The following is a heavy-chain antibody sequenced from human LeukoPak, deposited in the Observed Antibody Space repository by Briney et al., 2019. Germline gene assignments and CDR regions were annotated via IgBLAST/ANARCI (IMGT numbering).Heavy chain of an antibody. CDR1: GFTFSNYW. J-gene: IGHJ6*02. CDR3: ARQTSYGMDV. Sequence: GGSLRLSCAASGFTFSNYWMHWVRQAPGKGLVWVSRIHNDGTNSFYADSVKGRFSISRDNAKNTLYLQMNSLRAEDTAVYYCARQTSYGMDVWGQGTTVTVSS. CDR2: IHNDGTNS. V-gene: IGHV3-74*01.